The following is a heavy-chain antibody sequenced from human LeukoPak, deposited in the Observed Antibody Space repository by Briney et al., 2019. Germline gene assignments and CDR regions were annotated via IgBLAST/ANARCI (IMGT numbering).Heavy chain of an antibody. CDR2: IKQDGSEK. J-gene: IGHJ4*02. V-gene: IGHV3-7*01. Sequence: GGSLRLSCAASGFTFSNYWMTWVRQAPGKGLEWVAIIKQDGSEKYYVDSVKGRFTISRDNAKNSLFLQMNSLRAEDTAVYYCARDRYCSSTSCYLTPFDYWGQGTLVTVSS. CDR3: ARDRYCSSTSCYLTPFDY. D-gene: IGHD2-2*01. CDR1: GFTFSNYW.